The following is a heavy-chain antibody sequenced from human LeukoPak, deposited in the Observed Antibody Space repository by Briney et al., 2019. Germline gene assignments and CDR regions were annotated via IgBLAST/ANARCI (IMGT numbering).Heavy chain of an antibody. D-gene: IGHD6-13*01. CDR2: ISSSGTTI. CDR1: GFTFSSYS. Sequence: PGGSLRLSCASSGFTFSSYSMNWVRQAPGKGLEWVSYISSSGTTISYADSVKGRFTISRDSTRNSLYLQMNSLRVEDTAIYYCARDLKGYSSSGGVDFWGQGILVTVFS. J-gene: IGHJ4*02. CDR3: ARDLKGYSSSGGVDF. V-gene: IGHV3-48*01.